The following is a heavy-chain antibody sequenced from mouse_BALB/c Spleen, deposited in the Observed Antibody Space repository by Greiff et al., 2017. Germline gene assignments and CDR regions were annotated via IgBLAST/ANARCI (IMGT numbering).Heavy chain of an antibody. CDR3: AKYYYGSSYDWYFDV. D-gene: IGHD1-1*01. CDR1: GYSITSDYA. J-gene: IGHJ1*01. Sequence: EVKLQESGPGLVKPSQSLSLTCTVTGYSITSDYAWNWIRQFPGNKLEWMGYISYSGSTSYNPSLKSRISITRDTSKNQFFLQLNSVTTEDTATYYCAKYYYGSSYDWYFDVWGAGTTVTVSS. CDR2: ISYSGST. V-gene: IGHV3-2*02.